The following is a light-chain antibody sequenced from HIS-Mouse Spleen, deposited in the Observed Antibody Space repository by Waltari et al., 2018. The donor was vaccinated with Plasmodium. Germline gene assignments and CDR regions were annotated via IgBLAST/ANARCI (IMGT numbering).Light chain of an antibody. V-gene: IGLV2-23*03. CDR1: SSDVGSYNL. J-gene: IGLJ2*01. CDR2: EGS. CDR3: CSYAGSSTFVV. Sequence: QSALTQPASVSGSPGQSITISCTGTSSDVGSYNLVSWYQQHPGKAPKLMIDEGSKRPSWVSNRFSGSKSGKPASLTISGLQAEDEADYYCCSYAGSSTFVVFGGGTKLTVL.